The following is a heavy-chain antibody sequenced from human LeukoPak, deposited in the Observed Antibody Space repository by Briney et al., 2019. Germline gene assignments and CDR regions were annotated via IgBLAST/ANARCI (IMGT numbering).Heavy chain of an antibody. Sequence: ASETLSLTCTVSGGSISSYYWSWIRQPPGKGLEWIGYIYYSGSTNYNPSLKSRVTISVDTSKNQFSLKLSSVTAADTAVYYCARDYYYGSGDAFDIWGRGTMVTVSS. D-gene: IGHD3-10*01. V-gene: IGHV4-59*01. CDR1: GGSISSYY. CDR2: IYYSGST. J-gene: IGHJ3*02. CDR3: ARDYYYGSGDAFDI.